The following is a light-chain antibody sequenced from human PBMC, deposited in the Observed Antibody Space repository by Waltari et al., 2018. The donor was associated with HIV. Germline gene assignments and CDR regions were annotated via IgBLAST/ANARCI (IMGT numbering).Light chain of an antibody. CDR1: SSNIGSNY. V-gene: IGLV1-51*01. CDR2: DNT. J-gene: IGLJ2*01. CDR3: GTWDSSLSAYVV. Sequence: QSVLTQPPSVSAAPGQKVTISCSGSSSNIGSNYVSWYQQLPGTAPKPLIYDNTKRHSGNPDRFSGSKSGPSATLGITGLQTGDEADYYCGTWDSSLSAYVVFGGGTKLTV.